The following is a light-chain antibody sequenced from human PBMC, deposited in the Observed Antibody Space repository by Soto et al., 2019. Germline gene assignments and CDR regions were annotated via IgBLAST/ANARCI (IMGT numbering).Light chain of an antibody. CDR2: LNSDGSH. CDR1: GGHSNYA. Sequence: QSVLTQSPSASASLGASVKLTCTLSGGHSNYAIAWHQQPPEKGPRFLMNLNSDGSHTRGDGIPDRFSGSSSGAERYLTISSLQSEDEADYYCQTWGAGTVVFGGGTKLTVL. V-gene: IGLV4-69*01. CDR3: QTWGAGTVV. J-gene: IGLJ2*01.